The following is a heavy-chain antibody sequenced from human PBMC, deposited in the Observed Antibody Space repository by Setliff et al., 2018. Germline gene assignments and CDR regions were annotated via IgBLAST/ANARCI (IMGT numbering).Heavy chain of an antibody. J-gene: IGHJ6*03. D-gene: IGHD3-3*01. CDR1: GGSFSTSSDY. CDR2: INYSGRH. CDR3: ARQKYWSGYYGEGYYYYMDV. V-gene: IGHV4-39*01. Sequence: ASETLSLTCNVSGGSFSTSSDYWGWIRQPPGKGLEWIGSINYSGRHHYNPSLKSRVTIFADTSKNQFSLLLNSVTAADTAVYYCARQKYWSGYYGEGYYYYMDVWGKGTTVTVSS.